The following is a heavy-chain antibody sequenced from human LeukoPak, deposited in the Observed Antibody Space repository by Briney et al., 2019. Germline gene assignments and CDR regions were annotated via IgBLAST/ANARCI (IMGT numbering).Heavy chain of an antibody. Sequence: PSETLSLTCAVHGGSFSGYYWSWIRQPPGKGLEWIGEINHSGSTNYNPSLKSRVTISVDTSKNQFSLKLSSVTAADTAVYYCARGGYSYGQWRAFDIWGQGTMVTVSS. V-gene: IGHV4-34*01. CDR1: GGSFSGYY. J-gene: IGHJ3*02. CDR3: ARGGYSYGQWRAFDI. CDR2: INHSGST. D-gene: IGHD5-18*01.